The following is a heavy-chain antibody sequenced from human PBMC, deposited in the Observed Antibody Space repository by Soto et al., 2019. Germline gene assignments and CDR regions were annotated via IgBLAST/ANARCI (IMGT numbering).Heavy chain of an antibody. J-gene: IGHJ5*02. CDR1: GGSISSGDYY. CDR2: TYYSGST. Sequence: SETLSLTCTVSGGSISSGDYYWSWIRQPPGKGLEWIGYTYYSGSTYYNPSLKSRVTISVDTSKNQFSLKLSSVTAADTAVYYCARDVRLTTSWFDPWGQGTLVTVSS. CDR3: ARDVRLTTSWFDP. V-gene: IGHV4-30-4*01. D-gene: IGHD4-17*01.